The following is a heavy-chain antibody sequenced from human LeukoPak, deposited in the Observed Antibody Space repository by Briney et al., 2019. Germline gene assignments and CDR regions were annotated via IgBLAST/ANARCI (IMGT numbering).Heavy chain of an antibody. Sequence: GGSLRLSCAASGFTFDDYGMSWVRQAPGKGLEWVSGINWNGGSTGYADSVKGRFTISRDNAKNSLYLQMNSLRAEDTPLYYCARDRDITMVRGVEGYWGQGTLVTVSS. CDR1: GFTFDDYG. CDR2: INWNGGST. J-gene: IGHJ4*02. V-gene: IGHV3-20*04. D-gene: IGHD3-10*01. CDR3: ARDRDITMVRGVEGY.